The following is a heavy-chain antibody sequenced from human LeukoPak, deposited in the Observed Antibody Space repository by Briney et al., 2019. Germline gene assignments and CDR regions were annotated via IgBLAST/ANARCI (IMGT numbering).Heavy chain of an antibody. V-gene: IGHV4-39*01. D-gene: IGHD3-22*01. CDR1: GGSISSSSYY. CDR2: IEYTGST. Sequence: SETLSLTCTVSGGSISSSSYYWGWTRQPPGKGLEWIGSIEYTGSTYYNPSLKSRVTISVDTSKNQFSLKLNSLTAADTAVYYCARVTGYMIEDYFDYWGQGTLVTVSS. CDR3: ARVTGYMIEDYFDY. J-gene: IGHJ4*02.